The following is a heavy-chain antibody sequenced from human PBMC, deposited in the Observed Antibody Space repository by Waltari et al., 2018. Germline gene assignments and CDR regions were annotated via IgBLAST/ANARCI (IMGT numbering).Heavy chain of an antibody. CDR2: ITTDETNT. Sequence: EVQVVESGGGLVQPGGSLRLSCVASGFTFSSHWMHWVRQVSGKGLEGVYRITTDETNTAYAEAVKGRFTVSRDNAKNTVYLQMTSVRAEDTGIYYCARDRGTATPLDPWGQGTVVTVSS. CDR3: ARDRGTATPLDP. J-gene: IGHJ5*02. V-gene: IGHV3-74*03. CDR1: GFTFSSHW. D-gene: IGHD3-10*01.